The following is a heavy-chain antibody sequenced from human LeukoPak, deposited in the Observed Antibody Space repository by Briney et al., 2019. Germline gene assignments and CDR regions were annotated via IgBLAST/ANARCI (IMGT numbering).Heavy chain of an antibody. Sequence: GASVTVSCTASGGTFSSYAISWVRQAPGQGVEWMGGIIPILGIANYAQKFQGRVTITADKSTSTAYMELSSLRSEDTAVYYCARDPGRDYYGSGSYFSYWGQGTLVTVSS. CDR1: GGTFSSYA. D-gene: IGHD3-10*01. J-gene: IGHJ4*02. CDR3: ARDPGRDYYGSGSYFSY. V-gene: IGHV1-69*10. CDR2: IIPILGIA.